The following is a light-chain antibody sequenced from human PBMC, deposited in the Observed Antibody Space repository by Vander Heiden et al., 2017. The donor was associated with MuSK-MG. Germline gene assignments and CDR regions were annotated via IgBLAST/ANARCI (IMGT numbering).Light chain of an antibody. V-gene: IGLV1-44*01. CDR1: SSNIGSNA. J-gene: IGLJ3*02. CDR2: TDC. CDR3: AVWADRLNGGV. Sequence: SVLTQPPPAPGTPAQRLTISCSGSSSNIGSNAVNWYQHLPGTAPKGRSYTDCQRPSGVPDRFSGSKAGASGSPGLTVVHSGEEAEDFWAVWADRLNGGVFGGGTKLTVL.